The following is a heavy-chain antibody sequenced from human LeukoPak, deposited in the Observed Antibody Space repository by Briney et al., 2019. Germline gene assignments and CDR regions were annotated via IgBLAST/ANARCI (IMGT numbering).Heavy chain of an antibody. CDR2: IKSKTDGGTT. V-gene: IGHV3-15*01. CDR3: TTGEHDYVWGSYHADAFDI. D-gene: IGHD3-16*02. J-gene: IGHJ3*02. Sequence: GGSLRLSCAASGFTFSNAWMSWVRQAPGKGLEWVGRIKSKTDGGTTDYAAPVKGRFTISRDDSKNTPYLQMNSLKTEDTAVYYCTTGEHDYVWGSYHADAFDIWGQGTMVTVSS. CDR1: GFTFSNAW.